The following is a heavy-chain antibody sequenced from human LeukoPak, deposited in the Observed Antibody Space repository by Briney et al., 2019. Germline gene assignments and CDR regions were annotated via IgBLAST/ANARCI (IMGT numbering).Heavy chain of an antibody. CDR1: GYTFTGYY. Sequence: ASVKVSCKASGYTFTGYYMHWVRQAPGQGLEWMGWINPNSGGTNYAQKFQGRVTMARDTSISTAYMELSRLRSDDTAVYYCARTPIQLNWFDPWGQGTLVTVSS. CDR3: ARTPIQLNWFDP. J-gene: IGHJ5*02. V-gene: IGHV1-2*02. CDR2: INPNSGGT. D-gene: IGHD5-18*01.